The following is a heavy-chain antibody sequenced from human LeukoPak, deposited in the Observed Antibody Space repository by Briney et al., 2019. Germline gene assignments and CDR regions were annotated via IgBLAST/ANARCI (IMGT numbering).Heavy chain of an antibody. J-gene: IGHJ3*02. V-gene: IGHV4-4*07. CDR2: IYTSGGT. Sequence: SETLSLTCTVSGGSISNYYWSWIRQPAGKGLEWIGRIYTSGGTNYNPSLKSRVTMSVDTSKNQFSLKLSSVTAADTAVYYCARAKDNYRGNDAFDIWGQETMVTVSS. D-gene: IGHD4/OR15-4a*01. CDR3: ARAKDNYRGNDAFDI. CDR1: GGSISNYY.